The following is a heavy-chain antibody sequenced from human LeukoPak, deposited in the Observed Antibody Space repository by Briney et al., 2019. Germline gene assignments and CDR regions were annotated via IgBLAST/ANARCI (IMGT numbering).Heavy chain of an antibody. CDR1: GGSVSSGSYY. CDR3: ARGPPYSNYDYFDY. V-gene: IGHV4-61*01. D-gene: IGHD4-11*01. CDR2: IYYSGST. J-gene: IGHJ4*02. Sequence: SETLSLTCTASGGSVSSGSYYWSWIRQPPGKGLEWIGYIYYSGSTNYNPSLKSRVTISVDTSKNQFSLKLSSVTAADTAVYYCARGPPYSNYDYFDYWGQGTLVTVSS.